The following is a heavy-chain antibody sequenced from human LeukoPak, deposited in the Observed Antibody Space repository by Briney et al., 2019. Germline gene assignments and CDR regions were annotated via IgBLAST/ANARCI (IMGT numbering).Heavy chain of an antibody. V-gene: IGHV1-69*05. D-gene: IGHD5-18*01. J-gene: IGHJ5*02. Sequence: SVKVSCKSSGGSLSSYGTSWVRQAPAQGREWVGEIIPMLGRSNYAQKFQGRVTISTAESTSTAYMEMSSLRSEDTAVYYCAREDHTANNWFDPWGQGTLVTVSS. CDR1: GGSLSSYG. CDR3: AREDHTANNWFDP. CDR2: IIPMLGRS.